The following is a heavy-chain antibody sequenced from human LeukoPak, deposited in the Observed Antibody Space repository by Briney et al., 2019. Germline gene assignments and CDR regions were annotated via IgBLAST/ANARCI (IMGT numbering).Heavy chain of an antibody. Sequence: PGRSLRLSCAASGFSFSSYAMHWVRQAPGKGLEWVTVISFDGNNKYYADSVKGRFTISRDNSKYTLYLEMNSLRTEDTAMYYCASSSAPCSGGSCYSYAFGIWGQGTLVTVSS. CDR2: ISFDGNNK. CDR3: ASSSAPCSGGSCYSYAFGI. J-gene: IGHJ3*02. V-gene: IGHV3-30*04. CDR1: GFSFSSYA. D-gene: IGHD2-15*01.